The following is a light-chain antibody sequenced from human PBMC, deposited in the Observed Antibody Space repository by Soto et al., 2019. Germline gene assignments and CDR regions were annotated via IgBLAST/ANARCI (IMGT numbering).Light chain of an antibody. CDR3: HQYYSSPFT. Sequence: DIVMTQSPDSLAVSLGERATINCKSSQSVLYSSNNKNYLAWYQQKPGQPPKLLIHWASTRESGVPDRFSGSGSGTDFTLTISSLQAEDVAFYYCHQYYSSPFTFGPGTKVDIK. J-gene: IGKJ3*01. V-gene: IGKV4-1*01. CDR2: WAS. CDR1: QSVLYSSNNKNY.